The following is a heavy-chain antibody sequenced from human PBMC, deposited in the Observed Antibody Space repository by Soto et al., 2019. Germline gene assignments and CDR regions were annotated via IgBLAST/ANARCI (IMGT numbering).Heavy chain of an antibody. J-gene: IGHJ4*02. D-gene: IGHD2-21*01. Sequence: GGSLRLSCAASGFTFSSYWMHWVRQAPGKGLVWVSRINSDGSSTSYADSVKGRFTISRDNAKNTLYLQMNSLRAEDTAVYYCARDRTQTQSSSWYYCYIDDWGQGTMVTVSS. CDR2: INSDGSST. V-gene: IGHV3-74*01. CDR1: GFTFSSYW. CDR3: ARDRTQTQSSSWYYCYIDD.